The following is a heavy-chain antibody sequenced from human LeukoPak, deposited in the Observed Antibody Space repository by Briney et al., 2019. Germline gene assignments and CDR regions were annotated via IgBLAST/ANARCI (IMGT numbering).Heavy chain of an antibody. Sequence: PGGSLRLSCAASGFTFSGYSMNWVRQAPGKGLEWVSSISTTSDYIHYADSLKGRVAISRDNAKNSLYLQMNSLRAEDTAIYYCARGGIYSQGFDYWGQGSPVTVSS. CDR1: GFTFSGYS. J-gene: IGHJ4*02. D-gene: IGHD6-13*01. V-gene: IGHV3-21*01. CDR3: ARGGIYSQGFDY. CDR2: ISTTSDYI.